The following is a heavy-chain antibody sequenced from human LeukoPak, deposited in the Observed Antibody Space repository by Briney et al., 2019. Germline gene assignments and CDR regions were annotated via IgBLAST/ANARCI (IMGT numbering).Heavy chain of an antibody. V-gene: IGHV4-30-2*01. CDR1: GGSISSGGYS. Sequence: SETLSLTCAVSGGSISSGGYSWSWIRQPRGKGLEWIGYIYHSGSTYYNPSLKSRVTISVDRSKNQFSLKLSSVTAADTAVYYCASTVTHDAFDIWGQGTMVTVSS. CDR3: ASTVTHDAFDI. D-gene: IGHD4-17*01. CDR2: IYHSGST. J-gene: IGHJ3*02.